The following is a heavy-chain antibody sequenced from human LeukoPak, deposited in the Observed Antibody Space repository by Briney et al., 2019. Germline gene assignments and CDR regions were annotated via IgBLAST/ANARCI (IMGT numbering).Heavy chain of an antibody. CDR3: VRGTKAEYDRWSYYYTLVDY. V-gene: IGHV3-33*01. J-gene: IGHJ4*02. CDR2: MGYGRSPK. D-gene: IGHD3-3*01. Sequence: GGPVRLSCAASGFTFSKCDILWVRGARGGGLEGVTDMGYGRSPKYYPDSVKGRFTISRDNSKSTLYLQMNSLRAEDMAVYYCVRGTKAEYDRWSYYYTLVDYWGQGTLVTVS. CDR1: GFTFSKCD.